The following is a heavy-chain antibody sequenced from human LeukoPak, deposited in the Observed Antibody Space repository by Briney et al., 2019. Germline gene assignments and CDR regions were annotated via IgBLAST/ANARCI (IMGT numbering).Heavy chain of an antibody. D-gene: IGHD2-15*01. CDR1: GGTLSSYA. V-gene: IGHV3-23*01. Sequence: SCKASGGTLSSYAMSWVRQGPGKGLEWVSAISVSGNTYHADSVKGRFTISRDSSKNTLYLQMNSLRAGDAAVYYCAKAPVTTCSGAYCYPFDYWSQGTLVTVSS. CDR3: AKAPVTTCSGAYCYPFDY. J-gene: IGHJ4*02. CDR2: ISVSGNT.